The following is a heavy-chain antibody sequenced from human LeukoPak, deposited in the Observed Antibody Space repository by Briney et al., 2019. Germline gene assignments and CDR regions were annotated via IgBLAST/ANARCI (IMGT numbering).Heavy chain of an antibody. CDR1: GGSFSGYY. J-gene: IGHJ4*02. Sequence: TSSETLSLTCAVYGGSFSGYYWSWIRQPPGKGLEWIGEINHSGSTNYNPSLESRVTISVDTSKNQFSLKVSSVTAADTAVYYCARRAVSSGWPFDSWGQGTLVTVSS. CDR2: INHSGST. CDR3: ARRAVSSGWPFDS. V-gene: IGHV4-34*01. D-gene: IGHD6-19*01.